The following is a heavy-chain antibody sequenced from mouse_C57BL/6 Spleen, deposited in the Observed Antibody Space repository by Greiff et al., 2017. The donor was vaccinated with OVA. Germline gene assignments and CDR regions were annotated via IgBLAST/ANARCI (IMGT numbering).Heavy chain of an antibody. CDR1: GYTFTSYW. CDR3: ARKTTLFDY. CDR2: IDPSDSYT. Sequence: QVQLKQPGAELVKPGASVKLSCKASGYTFTSYWMQWVKQRPGQGLEWIGEIDPSDSYTNYNQKFKGKATLTVDTSSSTAYMQLSSLTSEDSAVYYCARKTTLFDYWGQGTTLTVSS. D-gene: IGHD2-1*01. V-gene: IGHV1-50*01. J-gene: IGHJ2*01.